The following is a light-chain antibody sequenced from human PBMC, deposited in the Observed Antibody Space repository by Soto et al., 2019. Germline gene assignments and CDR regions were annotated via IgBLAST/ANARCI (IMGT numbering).Light chain of an antibody. CDR2: LAS. Sequence: IQMTQSPSSLSASVGDRVTITCRASQSISNYLNWYQQRPGKAPKLLIYLASSLSSGVPSKFSGSGSGTDFTLTISSLQPEDFATYYCQQSYSTPITFGQGTRLEIK. V-gene: IGKV1-39*01. CDR1: QSISNY. J-gene: IGKJ5*01. CDR3: QQSYSTPIT.